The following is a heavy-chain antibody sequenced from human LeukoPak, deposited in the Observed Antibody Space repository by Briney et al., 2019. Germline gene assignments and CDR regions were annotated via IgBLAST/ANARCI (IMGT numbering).Heavy chain of an antibody. D-gene: IGHD1-26*01. Sequence: PGGSLRLSCAASGFTFSNYWMSWVRQAPGKGLEWVANIKRDGSEKYYVDSVKGRFTISRDTAKNSLYLQMNSLRVDDTAVYYCARGTYFDYWGQGTLVTVSS. CDR2: IKRDGSEK. J-gene: IGHJ4*02. CDR3: ARGTYFDY. CDR1: GFTFSNYW. V-gene: IGHV3-7*01.